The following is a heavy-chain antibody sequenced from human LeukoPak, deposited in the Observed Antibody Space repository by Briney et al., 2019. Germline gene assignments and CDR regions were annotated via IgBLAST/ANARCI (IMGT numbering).Heavy chain of an antibody. J-gene: IGHJ4*02. D-gene: IGHD2-2*01. CDR3: ARHPSPQLHHFDY. V-gene: IGHV1-46*01. Sequence: ASVKVSCKASGYTFTNYYIHWVRQAPGQGLEWMGIINPTGDSTTYAQKFRGRVTMTRDTSTNTVYMELSSLRSDDTAVYYCARHPSPQLHHFDYWGQGTPVTVSS. CDR2: INPTGDST. CDR1: GYTFTNYY.